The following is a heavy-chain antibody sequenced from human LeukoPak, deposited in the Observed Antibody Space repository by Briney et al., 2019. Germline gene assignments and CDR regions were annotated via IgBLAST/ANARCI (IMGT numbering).Heavy chain of an antibody. CDR1: GGSFSGYY. J-gene: IGHJ4*02. V-gene: IGHV4-34*01. CDR3: ARGQEGATLDY. CDR2: INHSGST. Sequence: PSETLSLTCAVYGGSFSGYYWSWIRQPPGKGLEWIGEINHSGSTNYNPSLKSRVTISVDTSKNQFSLKLSSVTAADTAVYYRARGQEGATLDYWGQGTLVTVSS. D-gene: IGHD1-26*01.